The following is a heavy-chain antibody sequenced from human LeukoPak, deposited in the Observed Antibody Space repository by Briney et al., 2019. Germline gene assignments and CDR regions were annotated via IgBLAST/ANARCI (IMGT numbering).Heavy chain of an antibody. CDR1: GFTFSSSA. Sequence: GGSLRLSCAASGFTFSSSAMSWVRQAPGKGLEWVSAISGSGGGTYYADSVKGRFTISRDNSKKTLYLQMSSLRAEDTAVYYCAKQYDFWSGPDYWGQGTLVTVSS. V-gene: IGHV3-23*01. CDR2: ISGSGGGT. CDR3: AKQYDFWSGPDY. D-gene: IGHD3-3*01. J-gene: IGHJ4*02.